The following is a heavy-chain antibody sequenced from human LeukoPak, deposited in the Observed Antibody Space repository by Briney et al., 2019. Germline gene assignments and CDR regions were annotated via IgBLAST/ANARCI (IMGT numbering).Heavy chain of an antibody. J-gene: IGHJ3*02. D-gene: IGHD5-18*01. CDR1: GFTFGTYW. V-gene: IGHV3-7*02. Sequence: GGSLRLSCAASGFTFGTYWMSWVPQAPGKGLEWVASIKQDGSEKYYVDPVKGRFTISRDNAKNTLYPQMNSLRAEDTAVYYCARSRGYKDAFDIWGQGTMVTVSS. CDR2: IKQDGSEK. CDR3: ARSRGYKDAFDI.